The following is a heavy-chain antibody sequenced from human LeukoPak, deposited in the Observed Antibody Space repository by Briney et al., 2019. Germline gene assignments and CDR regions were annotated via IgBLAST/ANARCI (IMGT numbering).Heavy chain of an antibody. J-gene: IGHJ6*02. CDR3: ARAALSNLYSSGWYDYYYYGMDV. CDR2: IYYSGST. D-gene: IGHD6-19*01. CDR1: GGSISSDGYY. Sequence: PSETLSLTCTVSGGSISSDGYYWSWIRQHPGKGLEWIGYIYYSGSTYYNPSLKSRVTISVDTSKNQFSLKLSSVTAADTAVYYCARAALSNLYSSGWYDYYYYGMDVWGQGTTVTVSS. V-gene: IGHV4-31*03.